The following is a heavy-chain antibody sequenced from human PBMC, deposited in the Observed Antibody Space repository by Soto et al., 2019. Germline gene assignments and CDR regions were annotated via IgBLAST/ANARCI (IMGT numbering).Heavy chain of an antibody. V-gene: IGHV1-69*02. CDR2: IIPILGIA. CDR3: ARDTPSGSVYYWDTEDAFDI. CDR1: GGTFSSYT. D-gene: IGHD3-22*01. Sequence: QVQLVQSGAEVKKPGSSVKVSCKASGGTFSSYTISWVRQAPGQGLEWMGRIIPILGIANYAQKFQGRVTITTAKSTRTAYMELSMLRSEDTAVYYCARDTPSGSVYYWDTEDAFDIWGQGTMVTVSS. J-gene: IGHJ3*02.